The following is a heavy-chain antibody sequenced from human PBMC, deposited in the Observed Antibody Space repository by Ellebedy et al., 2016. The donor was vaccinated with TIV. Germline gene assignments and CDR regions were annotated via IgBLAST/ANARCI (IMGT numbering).Heavy chain of an antibody. CDR2: ITQSGDP. Sequence: MPSETLSLTCTVSGDSIRSGFWAWIRQPPGKGLEWTGYITQSGDPNLSPSLKGRFALSIDTSNKQFSLRMTSVTAADTAVYYCARDPELSRPYFYAMDVWGQGTMVTVSS. CDR1: GDSIRSGF. J-gene: IGHJ6*02. V-gene: IGHV4-59*01. D-gene: IGHD1-14*01. CDR3: ARDPELSRPYFYAMDV.